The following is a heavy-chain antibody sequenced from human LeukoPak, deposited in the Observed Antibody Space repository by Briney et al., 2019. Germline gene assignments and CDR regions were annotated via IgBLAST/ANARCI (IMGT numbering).Heavy chain of an antibody. CDR2: ISSSSSYT. J-gene: IGHJ6*04. CDR1: GFTFSDYY. CDR3: ARIGNDILTGYLSYYYGMDV. Sequence: GESLKISCAASGFTFSDYYMSWIRQAPGKGLEWVSYISSSSSYTNYADSVKGRFPISRDNAKNSLYLQMNSLRAEDTAVYYCARIGNDILTGYLSYYYGMDVWGKGTTVTVSS. D-gene: IGHD3-9*01. V-gene: IGHV3-11*06.